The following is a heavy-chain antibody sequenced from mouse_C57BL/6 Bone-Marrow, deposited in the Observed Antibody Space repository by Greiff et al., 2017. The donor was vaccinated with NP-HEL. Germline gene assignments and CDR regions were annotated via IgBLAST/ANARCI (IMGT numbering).Heavy chain of an antibody. CDR3: ARLDYYGSRGDYFDY. D-gene: IGHD1-1*01. CDR1: GFNIKNTY. CDR2: IDPANGNT. J-gene: IGHJ2*01. Sequence: VHVKQSVAELVRPGASVKLSCTASGFNIKNTYMHWVKQRPEQGLEWIGRIDPANGNTKYAPKFQGKATITADTSSNTAYLQLSSLTSEDTAIYYCARLDYYGSRGDYFDYWGQGTTLTVSS. V-gene: IGHV14-3*01.